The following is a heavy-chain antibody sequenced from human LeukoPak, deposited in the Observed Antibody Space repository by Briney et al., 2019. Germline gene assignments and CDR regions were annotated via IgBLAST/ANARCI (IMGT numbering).Heavy chain of an antibody. V-gene: IGHV4-30-4*08. CDR1: GGSISSGDHY. J-gene: IGHJ6*03. CDR3: AREAHDFWSGYPYYYYYYMDV. CDR2: IYYSGST. D-gene: IGHD3-3*01. Sequence: SETLSLTCTVSGGSISSGDHYWSWIRQPPGKGLEWIGYIYYSGSTYYNPSLKSRVTISVDTSKNQFSLKLSSVTAADTAVYYCAREAHDFWSGYPYYYYYYMDVWGKGTTVTVSS.